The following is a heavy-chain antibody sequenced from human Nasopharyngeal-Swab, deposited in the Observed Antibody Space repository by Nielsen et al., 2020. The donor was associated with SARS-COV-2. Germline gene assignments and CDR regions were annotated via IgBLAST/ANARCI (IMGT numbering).Heavy chain of an antibody. CDR2: IYHSGST. Sequence: PGKGLEWIGYIYHSGSTYYNPSLKSRVTISVDRSKNQFSLKLSSVTAADTAVYYCARMYYDFWSGYYEVYNWFDPWGQGTLVTVSS. J-gene: IGHJ5*02. CDR3: ARMYYDFWSGYYEVYNWFDP. D-gene: IGHD3-3*01. V-gene: IGHV4-30-2*01.